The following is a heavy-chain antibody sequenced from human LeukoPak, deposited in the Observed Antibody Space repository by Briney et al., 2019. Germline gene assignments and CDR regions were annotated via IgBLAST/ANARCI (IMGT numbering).Heavy chain of an antibody. CDR3: ARDSSSSWYPDAFDI. J-gene: IGHJ3*02. Sequence: ASVKVSCKASGYTFTSYGIGWVRQAPGQGLEWMGWISAYNGNTNYAQKLQGRVTMTTDTSTSTAYMELRSLRSDDTAVYYCARDSSSSWYPDAFDIWGQGTMVTVSS. CDR1: GYTFTSYG. D-gene: IGHD6-13*01. CDR2: ISAYNGNT. V-gene: IGHV1-18*01.